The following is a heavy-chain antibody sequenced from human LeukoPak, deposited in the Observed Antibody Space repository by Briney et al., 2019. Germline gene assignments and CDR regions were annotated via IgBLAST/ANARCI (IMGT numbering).Heavy chain of an antibody. Sequence: GGSLRLSCAASKFTLSDFWMSWVRQAPGKGLEWVANINQDGSDKNYVDSVKGRFTISRDNAKNALYLQMNTLRAEDTAVYYCARESTEVTPGHWGQGTLVTVSS. V-gene: IGHV3-7*01. CDR2: INQDGSDK. CDR1: KFTLSDFW. J-gene: IGHJ4*02. D-gene: IGHD4-23*01. CDR3: ARESTEVTPGH.